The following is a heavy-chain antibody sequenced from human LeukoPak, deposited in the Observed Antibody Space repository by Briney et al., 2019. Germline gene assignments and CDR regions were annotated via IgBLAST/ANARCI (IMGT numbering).Heavy chain of an antibody. CDR1: GGSIRSQS. J-gene: IGHJ4*02. Sequence: SETLSLTCSVSGGSIRSQSWSWIRQPPGKGLEWIGRIYTGTTYYNPSLESRATISVDTSNNRFSLKPTSLTAADTAVYYCARGTEMTSFTGYYSFDYWGRGSLVTVSS. CDR2: IYTGTT. CDR3: ARGTEMTSFTGYYSFDY. V-gene: IGHV4-4*07. D-gene: IGHD3-9*01.